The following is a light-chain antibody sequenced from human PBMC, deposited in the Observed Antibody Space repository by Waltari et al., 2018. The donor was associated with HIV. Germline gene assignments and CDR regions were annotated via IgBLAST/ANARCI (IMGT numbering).Light chain of an antibody. V-gene: IGLV2-8*01. CDR3: SSYAGSNTDVV. CDR1: SSDVGGYNY. CDR2: EVS. Sequence: QSALTQPPSASGSPGQSVTISCTGTSSDVGGYNYVSWYQQHPGKAPKLMIYEVSKRPSVVPDRFSGSKSGNTASLTVSGLQAEDEADYYCSSYAGSNTDVVFGGGTKLTVL. J-gene: IGLJ2*01.